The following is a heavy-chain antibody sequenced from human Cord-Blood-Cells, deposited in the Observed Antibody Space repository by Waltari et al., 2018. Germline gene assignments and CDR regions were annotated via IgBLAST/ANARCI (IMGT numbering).Heavy chain of an antibody. CDR2: INPNRGGT. CDR3: AREASLSSLNYEAFDI. J-gene: IGHJ3*02. CDR1: GYTFTGYY. D-gene: IGHD6-6*01. Sequence: QVQLVQSGAEVKKPGASVKVSCKASGYTFTGYYMHWVRQAPGQGLEWMGWINPNRGGTNYAQKFQGRVTMTRDPSISTAYMELSRLRSDDTAVYYCAREASLSSLNYEAFDIWGQGTMVTVSS. V-gene: IGHV1-2*02.